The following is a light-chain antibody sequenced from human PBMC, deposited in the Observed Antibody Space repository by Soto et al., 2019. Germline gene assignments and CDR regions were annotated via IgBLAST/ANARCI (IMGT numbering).Light chain of an antibody. CDR2: AGS. CDR1: QGISIY. J-gene: IGKJ1*01. V-gene: IGKV1-27*01. Sequence: DIQMTQSPSSLSASVGARVTITCRASQGISIYLAWYQHKPGQVPTLLIYAGSTLQSGVPSRFSGSGSGTEFTLTISSLQPEDVATYYCQKYNFAPWRFGPGTRVEV. CDR3: QKYNFAPWR.